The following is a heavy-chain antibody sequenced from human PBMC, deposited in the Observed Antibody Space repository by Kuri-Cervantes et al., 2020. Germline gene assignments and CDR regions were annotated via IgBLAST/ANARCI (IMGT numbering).Heavy chain of an antibody. CDR2: FDPEDGET. CDR3: ATAGGGQLGRLDY. Sequence: ASVKVSCKASGYTFTSYDINWVRQAPGKGLEWMGGFDPEDGETIYAQKFQGRVTMTEDTSTDTAYMELSSLRSEDTAVYYCATAGGGQLGRLDYWGQGTLVTVSS. J-gene: IGHJ4*02. CDR1: GYTFTSYD. D-gene: IGHD6-6*01. V-gene: IGHV1-24*01.